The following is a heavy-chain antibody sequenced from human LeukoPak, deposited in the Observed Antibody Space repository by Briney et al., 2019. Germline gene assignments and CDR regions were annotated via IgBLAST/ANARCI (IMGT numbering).Heavy chain of an antibody. CDR1: GGSISSYY. V-gene: IGHV4-59*01. CDR3: ARVRRPHYYDSSGYYEIFDY. Sequence: KPSETLSLTCTVSGGSISSYYWSWIRQPPGKGLEWIGYIYYSGSTNYNPSLKSRVTISVDTSKNQFSLKLSSVTAADTAVYYCARVRRPHYYDSSGYYEIFDYWGQGTLATVSS. D-gene: IGHD3-22*01. CDR2: IYYSGST. J-gene: IGHJ4*02.